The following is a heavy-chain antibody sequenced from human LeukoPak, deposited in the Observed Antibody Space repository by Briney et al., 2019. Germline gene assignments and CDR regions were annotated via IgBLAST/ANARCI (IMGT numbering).Heavy chain of an antibody. J-gene: IGHJ6*04. D-gene: IGHD6-13*01. CDR3: ARDPGIAAAAPYYYYGMDV. V-gene: IGHV1-46*01. CDR2: INPSGGST. Sequence: ASVTVSCEASGYTFTSYYMHWVRQAPGQGLEWMGIINPSGGSTSYAQKFQGRVTMTRDTSTSTVYMELSSLRSEDTAVYYCARDPGIAAAAPYYYYGMDVWGKGTTVTVSS. CDR1: GYTFTSYY.